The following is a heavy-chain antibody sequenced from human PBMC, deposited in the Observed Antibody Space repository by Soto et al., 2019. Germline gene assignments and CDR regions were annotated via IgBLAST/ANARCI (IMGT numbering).Heavy chain of an antibody. D-gene: IGHD5-12*01. CDR2: INSDGSST. Sequence: WGSLRLSCAASGFTFISYWIHFFRQAPGKGLVWVSRINSDGSSTSYADSVKGRFTISRDNAKNTLYLQMNSLRAEDTAVYYCARESGYGTFDYWGQGTLVTVSS. CDR3: ARESGYGTFDY. V-gene: IGHV3-74*01. J-gene: IGHJ4*02. CDR1: GFTFISYW.